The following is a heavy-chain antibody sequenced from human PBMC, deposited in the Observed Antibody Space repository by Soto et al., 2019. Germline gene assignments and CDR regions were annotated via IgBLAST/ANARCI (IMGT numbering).Heavy chain of an antibody. J-gene: IGHJ6*02. Sequence: QVQLVQSGAEVKKPGASVKVSCKASGYTFTSYDINWVRQATGQGLEWMGWMNPNSGNTGYAQKFEGRVTMTGNTSINTDYMELSSMSAEDTAVYYCARTDTVTSNYYYYGMDVWGQGTTVTVSS. D-gene: IGHD4-17*01. CDR1: GYTFTSYD. V-gene: IGHV1-8*01. CDR3: ARTDTVTSNYYYYGMDV. CDR2: MNPNSGNT.